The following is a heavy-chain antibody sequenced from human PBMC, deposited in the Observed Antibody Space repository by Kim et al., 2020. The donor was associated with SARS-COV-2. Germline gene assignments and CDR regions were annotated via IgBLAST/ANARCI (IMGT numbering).Heavy chain of an antibody. D-gene: IGHD2-2*02. CDR2: INAGKGST. J-gene: IGHJ6*02. V-gene: IGHV1-3*01. Sequence: ASVKVSCEAGGYTFSIYAMNWVRQAPGQSPEWMGWINAGKGSTKYSQKFQGRVTITSDTSASTVYMELRSLRSEDTAVYYCARGGRCSSSNCYTSRRYGMDVWGQGTTVTVFS. CDR1: GYTFSIYA. CDR3: ARGGRCSSSNCYTSRRYGMDV.